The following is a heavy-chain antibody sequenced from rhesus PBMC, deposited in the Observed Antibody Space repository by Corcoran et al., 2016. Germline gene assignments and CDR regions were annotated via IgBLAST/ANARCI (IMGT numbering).Heavy chain of an antibody. V-gene: IGHV4-80*01. CDR3: ARPLWTGAFLFGY. J-gene: IGHJ4*01. CDR1: GGSFSSYW. D-gene: IGHD3-3*01. Sequence: QVQLQESGPGLVKPSETLSLTCAVSGGSFSSYWWSWIRQPPGKGLEWIGEINGNSGSTNYNPSLEIRVTLSKDASKNQFSLKLSSVTAADTAVYYCARPLWTGAFLFGYWGQGVLVTVSS. CDR2: INGNSGST.